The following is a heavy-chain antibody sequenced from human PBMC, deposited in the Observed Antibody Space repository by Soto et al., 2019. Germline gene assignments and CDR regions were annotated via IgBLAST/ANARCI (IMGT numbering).Heavy chain of an antibody. V-gene: IGHV1-2*04. CDR2: INPNSGGT. CDR3: ARGDYSSSSPFDY. CDR1: GYTFTGYY. Sequence: ASVKVSCKASGYTFTGYYMHWVRQAPGQGLEWMGWINPNSGGTNYAQKFQGWVTMTRDTSISTAYMELSRLRSDDTAVYYCARGDYSSSSPFDYWGQGTLVTVSS. J-gene: IGHJ4*02. D-gene: IGHD6-6*01.